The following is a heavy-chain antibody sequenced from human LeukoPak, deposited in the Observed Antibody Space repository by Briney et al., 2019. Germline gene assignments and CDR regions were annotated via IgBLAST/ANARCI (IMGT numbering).Heavy chain of an antibody. CDR2: IIPMFGTA. CDR1: GGTFNNYT. Sequence: SVKVSCKASGGTFNNYTINWLRQAPGQGLEWVGGIIPMFGTANYAQKFQGRVTITTDESTSTAYMELSSLRSEDTAVYYCARDSGYCGGGSCYPAYFDYWGQGTLVTVSS. CDR3: ARDSGYCGGGSCYPAYFDY. D-gene: IGHD2-15*01. V-gene: IGHV1-69*05. J-gene: IGHJ4*02.